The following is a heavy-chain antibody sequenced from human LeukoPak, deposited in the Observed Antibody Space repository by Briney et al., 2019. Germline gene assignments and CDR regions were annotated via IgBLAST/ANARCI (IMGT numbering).Heavy chain of an antibody. D-gene: IGHD3-22*01. J-gene: IGHJ4*02. CDR3: VRLRRNSDTSGFYYYYDF. Sequence: GGSLRLSCAASGYTFSSYSINWVRQAPGKGLEWVSSISVRSNYIYYADSVRGRFRISRDDARDSLYLQINSLRAEDTAVYYCVRLRRNSDTSGFYYYYDFWGQGTLVTVSS. CDR2: ISVRSNYI. CDR1: GYTFSSYS. V-gene: IGHV3-21*01.